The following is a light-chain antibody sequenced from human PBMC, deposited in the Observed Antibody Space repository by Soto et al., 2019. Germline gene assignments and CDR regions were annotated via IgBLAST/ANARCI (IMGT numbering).Light chain of an antibody. CDR2: KTS. CDR1: QSISRW. CDR3: QQYNSYPWT. V-gene: IGKV1-5*03. J-gene: IGKJ1*01. Sequence: DIQMTQSPSTLSASVGDRVTITCRARQSISRWLAWYQQKPGKAPKVLIYKTSSLESGVPSRFSGSGSGTEFTLTISSLQPDDFATYHCQQYNSYPWTFGQGTKVEIK.